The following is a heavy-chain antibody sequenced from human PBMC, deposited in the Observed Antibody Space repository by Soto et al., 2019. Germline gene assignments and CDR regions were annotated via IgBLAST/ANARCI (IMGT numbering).Heavy chain of an antibody. Sequence: SETLSLTCTVSGGSINTFCWSWVRQPAGKGLEWIGRIFSSGSTSFNPSLESRVAMSVDTSKNHFSLNLSSVTAADMAVYYCAREGSYSAYNFAHGIQLWSFDFWGQGALVTVSS. J-gene: IGHJ4*02. V-gene: IGHV4-4*07. D-gene: IGHD5-12*01. CDR3: AREGSYSAYNFAHGIQLWSFDF. CDR1: GGSINTFC. CDR2: IFSSGST.